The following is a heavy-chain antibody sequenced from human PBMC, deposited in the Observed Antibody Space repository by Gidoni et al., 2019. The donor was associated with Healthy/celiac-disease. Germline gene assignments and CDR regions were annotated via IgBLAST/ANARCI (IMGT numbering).Heavy chain of an antibody. D-gene: IGHD4-17*01. CDR2: ISSSSSSI. J-gene: IGHJ5*02. CDR3: ARGRSNYGGNWFDP. CDR1: GFTFSSYS. V-gene: IGHV3-48*01. Sequence: EVQLVESGGGLVQPGGAPILSCAASGFTFSSYSMKRVRQAPGKGLEWVSYISSSSSSIYYADSVKGRFTISRDNAKNSLYLQMNSLRAEDTAVYYCARGRSNYGGNWFDPWGQGTLVTVSS.